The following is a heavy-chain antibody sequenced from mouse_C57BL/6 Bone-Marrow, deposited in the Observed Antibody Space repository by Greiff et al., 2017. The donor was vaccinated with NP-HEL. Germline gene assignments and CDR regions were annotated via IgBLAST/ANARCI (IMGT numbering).Heavy chain of an antibody. V-gene: IGHV1-55*01. J-gene: IGHJ1*03. CDR2: IYPGSGST. D-gene: IGHD1-1*01. Sequence: VKLQQPGAELVKPGASVKMSCKASGYTFTSYWITWVKQRPGQGLEWIGDIYPGSGSTNYNEKFKSKATLTVDTSSSTAYMQLSSLTSEDSAVYYCARSDYYGSSLFDVWGTGTTVTVSS. CDR3: ARSDYYGSSLFDV. CDR1: GYTFTSYW.